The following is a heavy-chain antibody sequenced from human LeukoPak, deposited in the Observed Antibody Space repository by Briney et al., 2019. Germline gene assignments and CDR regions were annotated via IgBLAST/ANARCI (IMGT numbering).Heavy chain of an antibody. CDR2: ITPSGGSP. J-gene: IGHJ4*02. Sequence: ASVKVSCXASGYTFTSYYMHWVRQAPGQGLEWMAIITPSGGSPRYAQKFQGRVSMAWDTSTSTVYMELSSLRSEDTAVYYCARGNVVVVAASYYFDYWGQGSLVTVSS. CDR1: GYTFTSYY. D-gene: IGHD2-15*01. CDR3: ARGNVVVVAASYYFDY. V-gene: IGHV1-46*01.